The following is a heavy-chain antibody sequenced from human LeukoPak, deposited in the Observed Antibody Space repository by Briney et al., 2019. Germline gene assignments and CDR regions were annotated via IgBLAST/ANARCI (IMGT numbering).Heavy chain of an antibody. CDR1: GGTFSSYA. D-gene: IGHD3-10*01. CDR2: IIPIFNTA. J-gene: IGHJ5*02. CDR3: ARVFKRIRVYGSGSNKNWFDP. Sequence: SVKVSCKASGGTFSSYAISWVRQAPGQGLEWMGGIIPIFNTANYAQNFQGRVTITADESTSTASMEVSSLRSEDTAVYYCARVFKRIRVYGSGSNKNWFDPWGQGTLVTVSS. V-gene: IGHV1-69*13.